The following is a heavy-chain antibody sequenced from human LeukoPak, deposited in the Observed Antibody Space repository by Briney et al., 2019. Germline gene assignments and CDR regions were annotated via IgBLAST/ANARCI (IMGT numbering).Heavy chain of an antibody. V-gene: IGHV3-23*01. D-gene: IGHD6-19*01. J-gene: IGHJ4*02. CDR1: GFTFSNYA. Sequence: GGSLRLSCAASGFTFSNYAMSWVRQAPGKGLEWVSGISGSGGSTCYADSVKGRFTISRDNSKNTLYLQMNSLRAEDTAIYYCAKDRNAYSSGWYDYWGQGTLVTVSS. CDR2: ISGSGGST. CDR3: AKDRNAYSSGWYDY.